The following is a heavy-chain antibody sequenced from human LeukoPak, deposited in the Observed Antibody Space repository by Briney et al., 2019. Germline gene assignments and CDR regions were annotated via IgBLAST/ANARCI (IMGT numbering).Heavy chain of an antibody. CDR2: IYYTGGT. Sequence: PSETLSLTCSVSGGPITTSSYYWGWIRQSPEKGLEWIGSIYYTGGTFYSPSLKSRVTISVDTSKNQFSLKLSSVTAADTAVYYCAREYSSSWKGPFDYWGQGTLVTVSS. J-gene: IGHJ4*02. CDR3: AREYSSSWKGPFDY. D-gene: IGHD6-13*01. CDR1: GGPITTSSYY. V-gene: IGHV4-39*07.